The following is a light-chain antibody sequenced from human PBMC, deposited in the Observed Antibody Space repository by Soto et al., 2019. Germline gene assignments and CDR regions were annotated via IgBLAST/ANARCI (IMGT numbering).Light chain of an antibody. V-gene: IGLV2-14*03. CDR1: SSDIGGYNY. J-gene: IGLJ2*01. CDR2: DVT. CDR3: SSSTTNSTLV. Sequence: QSALTQPASVSGSPGQSISISCTGTSSDIGGYNYVSWYQQHPGKAPKLMIYDVTHRPSGISNRFSGSKSGNTASLTISGLQAEDEADYYCSSSTTNSTLVFGGGTKLTVL.